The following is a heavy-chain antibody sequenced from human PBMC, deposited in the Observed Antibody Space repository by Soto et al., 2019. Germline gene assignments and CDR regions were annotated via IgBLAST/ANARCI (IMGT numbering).Heavy chain of an antibody. CDR3: ARDSPPPYGSGSYYPYPDAFDI. D-gene: IGHD3-10*01. V-gene: IGHV3-53*01. Sequence: PGGSLRLSCAASGFNVSSNYMSWVRQAPGKGLEWLSVIYSGGSTYYAESVKGRFTISRDNSKNTLNLQMNALRVEDTAVYYCARDSPPPYGSGSYYPYPDAFDIWGQGTMVTVS. CDR1: GFNVSSNY. CDR2: IYSGGST. J-gene: IGHJ3*02.